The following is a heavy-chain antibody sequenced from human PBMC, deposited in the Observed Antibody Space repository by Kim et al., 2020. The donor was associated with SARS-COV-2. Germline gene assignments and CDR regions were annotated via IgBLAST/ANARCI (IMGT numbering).Heavy chain of an antibody. CDR3: AKSVAGTSYYYYGMDV. V-gene: IGHV3-30*02. J-gene: IGHJ6*02. D-gene: IGHD6-19*01. Sequence: SGKGRFTISRDNSKNTLYLQMNSLRAEDTAVYYCAKSVAGTSYYYYGMDVWGQGTTVTVSS.